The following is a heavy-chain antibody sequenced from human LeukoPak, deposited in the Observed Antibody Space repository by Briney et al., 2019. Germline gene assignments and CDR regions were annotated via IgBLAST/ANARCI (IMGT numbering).Heavy chain of an antibody. J-gene: IGHJ4*02. CDR2: ISGNGGDT. CDR1: GFTFTSYS. D-gene: IGHD1-26*01. V-gene: IGHV3-23*01. CDR3: AKGRTLVGGSTRSYDY. Sequence: GGTLRLSCAASGFTFTSYSMSWVRQAPGEGLEWVSVISGNGGDTFYADSVKGRFTISRDNYKNTLYLQMNSLRVEDTAVYYCAKGRTLVGGSTRSYDYWGQGTLVTVSS.